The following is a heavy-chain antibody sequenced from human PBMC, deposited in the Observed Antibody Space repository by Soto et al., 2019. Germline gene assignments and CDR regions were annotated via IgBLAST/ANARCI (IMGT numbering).Heavy chain of an antibody. CDR3: ASCSSSWSFDY. CDR2: MNPSSGNT. V-gene: IGHV1-8*02. Sequence: ASVKVSCKASGGTFSSYAISWVRQATGQGLEWMGWMNPSSGNTGYAQKFQGRVTMTRNTSISTAYMELSSLRSEDTAVYYCASCSSSWSFDYWGQGTLVTVSS. D-gene: IGHD6-13*01. CDR1: GGTFSSYA. J-gene: IGHJ4*02.